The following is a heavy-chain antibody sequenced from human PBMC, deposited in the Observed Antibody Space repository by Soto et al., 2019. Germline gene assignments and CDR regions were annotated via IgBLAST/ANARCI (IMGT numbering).Heavy chain of an antibody. CDR1: GGSFSGYS. D-gene: IGHD6-13*01. CDR2: INHSGSS. V-gene: IGHV4-34*01. Sequence: QVQLQQWGAGLLKPSETLSLTCAVYGGSFSGYSWSWIRQPPGKGLEWIGEINHSGSSNYNPSLKTRVTISVDTSKNQFSLRLSSVTAADTAVYYCARGRKGYSGTWYVDWGQGTLVAVSS. CDR3: ARGRKGYSGTWYVD. J-gene: IGHJ4*02.